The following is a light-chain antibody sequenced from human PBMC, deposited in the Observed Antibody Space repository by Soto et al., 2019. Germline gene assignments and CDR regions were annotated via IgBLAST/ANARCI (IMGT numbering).Light chain of an antibody. V-gene: IGLV2-23*02. Sequence: QSALTQPASVSGSPGQSITISCTGTSSDVGSYNLVSWYQQHPGKAPKLMIYEDSKRPSGVSNRFSGSKSGNTASLTISGLQAEDEADYYCCSYARSSTFDVIFGGGTKLTVL. CDR2: EDS. CDR3: CSYARSSTFDVI. CDR1: SSDVGSYNL. J-gene: IGLJ2*01.